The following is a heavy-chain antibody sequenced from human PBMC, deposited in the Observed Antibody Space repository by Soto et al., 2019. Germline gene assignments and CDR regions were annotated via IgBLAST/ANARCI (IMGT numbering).Heavy chain of an antibody. D-gene: IGHD3-10*01. V-gene: IGHV4-34*01. CDR3: ASAGRYYGSGSYYTPLRGYYYYGMDV. Sequence: SETLSLTCAVYGGSFSGYYWSWIRQPPGKGLEWIGEINHSGGTNYNPSLKSRVTISVDTSKNQFSLKLSSVTAADTAVYYCASAGRYYGSGSYYTPLRGYYYYGMDVWGQGTTVTVSS. CDR2: INHSGGT. CDR1: GGSFSGYY. J-gene: IGHJ6*02.